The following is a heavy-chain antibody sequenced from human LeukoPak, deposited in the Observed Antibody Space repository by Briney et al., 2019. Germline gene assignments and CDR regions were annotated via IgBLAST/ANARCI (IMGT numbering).Heavy chain of an antibody. CDR1: GGSISNTDYY. D-gene: IGHD1-26*01. CDR2: IYHSGST. J-gene: IGHJ4*02. V-gene: IGHV4-39*07. Sequence: PSETLSLTCTVSGGSISNTDYYWAWIRQPPGKGLEWIGEIYHSGSTNYNPSLKSRVTISVDKSKNQFSLKLSSVTAADTAVYYCASSPVGAWNYWGQGTLVTVSS. CDR3: ASSPVGAWNY.